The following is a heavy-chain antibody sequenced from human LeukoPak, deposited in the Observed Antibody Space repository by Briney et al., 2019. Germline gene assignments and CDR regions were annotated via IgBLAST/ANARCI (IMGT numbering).Heavy chain of an antibody. CDR2: ISGSGGST. D-gene: IGHD2-2*01. CDR3: ARGRGMGCSSTSCYEAPEFDY. V-gene: IGHV3-23*01. J-gene: IGHJ4*02. Sequence: GSLRLSCAASGFTFSSYAMSWVRQAPGKGLEWVSAISGSGGSTYYADSVRGRFTISRDNSKNTVFLQMNSLRVEDTAVYYCARGRGMGCSSTSCYEAPEFDYWGQGTLVTVSS. CDR1: GFTFSSYA.